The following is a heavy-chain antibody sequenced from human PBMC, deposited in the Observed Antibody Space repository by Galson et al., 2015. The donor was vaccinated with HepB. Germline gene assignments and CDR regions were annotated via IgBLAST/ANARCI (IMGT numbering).Heavy chain of an antibody. J-gene: IGHJ6*02. CDR2: ISSSSDYI. Sequence: SLRLSCAASGFTFSNYSMNWVRQAPGKGLEWVSSISSSSDYIYYADSVKGRFTISRDNTRNSVNLQMNSLRAGDTAVYYCARVPVTTIFGVIIYGGKGSNYYYYAMDVWGQGTTVTVSS. CDR1: GFTFSNYS. CDR3: ARVPVTTIFGVIIYGGKGSNYYYYAMDV. V-gene: IGHV3-21*06. D-gene: IGHD3-3*01.